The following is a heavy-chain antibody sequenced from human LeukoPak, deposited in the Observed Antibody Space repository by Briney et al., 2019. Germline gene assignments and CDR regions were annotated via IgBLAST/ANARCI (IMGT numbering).Heavy chain of an antibody. CDR1: GGSFSGYY. CDR2: INHSGST. J-gene: IGHJ6*02. D-gene: IGHD5-18*01. CDR3: ASGFQGYSYGTTPYYYYYGMDV. V-gene: IGHV4-34*01. Sequence: SETLSLTCAVYGGSFSGYYWSWIRQPPGKGLEWIGEINHSGSTNYNPSLKSRVTISVDTSKNQSSLKLSSVTAADTAVYYCASGFQGYSYGTTPYYYYYGMDVWGQGTTVTVSS.